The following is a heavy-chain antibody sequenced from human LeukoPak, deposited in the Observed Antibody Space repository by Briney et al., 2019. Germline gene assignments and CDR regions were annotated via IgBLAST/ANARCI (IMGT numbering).Heavy chain of an antibody. J-gene: IGHJ4*02. V-gene: IGHV4-30-2*01. CDR2: IYHSGST. D-gene: IGHD1-26*01. Sequence: SETLSLTCTVSGGSISSGGYYWSWIRQPPGKGLEWIGYIYHSGSTYYNPSLKSRVTISVDRSKNQFSLKLSSVTAADTAVYYCASTAPQGGAATFDYWGQGTLVTVSS. CDR3: ASTAPQGGAATFDY. CDR1: GGSISSGGYY.